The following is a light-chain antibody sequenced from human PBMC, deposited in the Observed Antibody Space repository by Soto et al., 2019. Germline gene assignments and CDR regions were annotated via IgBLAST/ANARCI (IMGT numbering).Light chain of an antibody. V-gene: IGKV1-5*01. J-gene: IGKJ2*03. CDR1: HSVSSW. Sequence: DIQMTQSPSTLSASVGDRVTITCPASHSVSSWLAWYQQKPGKAPKLLIYDASSLENEVSSRFSGSGSGTEFTLTISSLQPEDSASYCCQQYNSYLYSFGQGTKLEIK. CDR3: QQYNSYLYS. CDR2: DAS.